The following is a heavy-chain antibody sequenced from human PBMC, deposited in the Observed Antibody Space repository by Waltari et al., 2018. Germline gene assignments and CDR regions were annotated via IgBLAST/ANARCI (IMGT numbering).Heavy chain of an antibody. J-gene: IGHJ4*02. CDR1: GASISNYF. Sequence: QVQVQESGPGLVKPSETLSLTCTVSGASISNYFWSWIRQPAGKGLEWIGRVYTSGSTNYNPSLKSRVTMSIDTSKNQFSLKLSSVTAADTDVYYCVRDGGAIFDYWGQGTLVTVSS. V-gene: IGHV4-4*07. CDR2: VYTSGST. CDR3: VRDGGAIFDY. D-gene: IGHD3-10*01.